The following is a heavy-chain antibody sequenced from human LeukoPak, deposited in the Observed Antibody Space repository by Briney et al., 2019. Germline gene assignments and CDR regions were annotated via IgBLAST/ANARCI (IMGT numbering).Heavy chain of an antibody. Sequence: PGGSLRLSCAASGFTFSSYAMSWVRQAPGKGLEWVSAISGSGGSTDYADSVKGRFTISRDNSKNTLYLQMNSLRAEDTAVYYCAKVWDSNNYLFDYWGQGTLVTVSS. CDR1: GFTFSSYA. CDR3: AKVWDSNNYLFDY. D-gene: IGHD1-1*01. V-gene: IGHV3-23*01. J-gene: IGHJ4*02. CDR2: ISGSGGST.